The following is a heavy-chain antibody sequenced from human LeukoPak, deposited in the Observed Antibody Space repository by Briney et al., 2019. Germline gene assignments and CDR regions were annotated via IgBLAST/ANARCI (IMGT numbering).Heavy chain of an antibody. V-gene: IGHV1-2*02. J-gene: IGHJ4*02. CDR1: GYTLTGYY. CDR2: INPNSGGT. CDR3: ARGWNYGFDY. D-gene: IGHD1-7*01. Sequence: ASVKVSCKASGYTLTGYYMHWVRQAPGQGLEWMGWINPNSGGTNYAQKFQGRVTMTRDTSISTAYMELNRLRSDDAAVYFCARGWNYGFDYWGQGTLVTVSS.